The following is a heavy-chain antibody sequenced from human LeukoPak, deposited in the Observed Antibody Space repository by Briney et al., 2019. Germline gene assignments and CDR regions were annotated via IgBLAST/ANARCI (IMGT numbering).Heavy chain of an antibody. Sequence: ASVKVSCKASGYTFTDYYMHWVRQAPGQGLEWMGWINPNTGGTNYAQKFQGRVTMARDTSISTAYMELSRLRSDDTAVYYCARDLRGSYTLYYFDYWGQGTLVTVSS. CDR3: ARDLRGSYTLYYFDY. V-gene: IGHV1-2*02. D-gene: IGHD1-26*01. J-gene: IGHJ4*02. CDR1: GYTFTDYY. CDR2: INPNTGGT.